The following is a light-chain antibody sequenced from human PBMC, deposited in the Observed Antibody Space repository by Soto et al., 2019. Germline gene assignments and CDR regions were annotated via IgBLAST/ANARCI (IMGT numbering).Light chain of an antibody. CDR2: GVS. J-gene: IGKJ5*01. Sequence: VLTQSPGTLSLSPGESATLSCRASQTVTITYLTWYQQKPGQAPRLLIFGVSKRATGIPDRFSGSGSGTDFTLTISRLEPEDFAVYYCQQYGSSPITFGQGTRLEI. CDR1: QTVTITY. V-gene: IGKV3-20*01. CDR3: QQYGSSPIT.